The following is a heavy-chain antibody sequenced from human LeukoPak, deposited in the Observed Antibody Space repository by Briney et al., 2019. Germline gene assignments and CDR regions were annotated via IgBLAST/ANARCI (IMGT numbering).Heavy chain of an antibody. Sequence: GGSLRLSCAASGFTFSSYAMSWVRQSPGRGLEGVSAISGSGGSTYYADSVKGRFTISRDNSKNTLYRQMNSLRAEDTAVYYCANRRSWRDGCFPHWGQGTLVTVSS. CDR1: GFTFSSYA. CDR2: ISGSGGST. V-gene: IGHV3-23*01. J-gene: IGHJ1*01. D-gene: IGHD3-10*01. CDR3: ANRRSWRDGCFPH.